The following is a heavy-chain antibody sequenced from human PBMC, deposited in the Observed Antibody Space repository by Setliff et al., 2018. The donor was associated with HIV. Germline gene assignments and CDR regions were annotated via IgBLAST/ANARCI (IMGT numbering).Heavy chain of an antibody. D-gene: IGHD5-18*01. J-gene: IGHJ4*02. Sequence: PGGSLRLSCAASEFTFDDYAMSWVRQAPGKGLEWVSAINWNGGSTGYADSVKGRFTISRDNAKNSLYLQMNSLRAEDTAFYYCARVEGYSFGSSGYWGQGTLVTVSS. CDR1: EFTFDDYA. V-gene: IGHV3-20*04. CDR3: ARVEGYSFGSSGY. CDR2: INWNGGST.